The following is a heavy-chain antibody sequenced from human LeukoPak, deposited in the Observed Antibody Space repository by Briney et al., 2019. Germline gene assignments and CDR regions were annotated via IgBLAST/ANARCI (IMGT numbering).Heavy chain of an antibody. J-gene: IGHJ3*02. V-gene: IGHV4-59*10. Sequence: SETLSLTCAVYAGSFSGYHWSWIRQPAGKGLEWIGRISSSGSTNYNPSLKSRVTISVDTSKNQFSLKLSSVTAADTAVYFCARGPYSYDSSGAFDIWGQGTMVTVSS. CDR3: ARGPYSYDSSGAFDI. D-gene: IGHD3-22*01. CDR2: ISSSGST. CDR1: AGSFSGYH.